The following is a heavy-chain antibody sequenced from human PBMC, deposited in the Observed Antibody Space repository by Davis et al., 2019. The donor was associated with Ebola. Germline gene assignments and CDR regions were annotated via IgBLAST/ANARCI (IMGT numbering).Heavy chain of an antibody. V-gene: IGHV3-48*03. CDR2: ISSSGSTI. CDR3: ARVQEQQLILDNLMGDGMDV. D-gene: IGHD6-13*01. J-gene: IGHJ6*02. Sequence: PGGSLRLSCAASGPTSTSYEMNWVRQAPGKGLEWLSYISSSGSTIYYADSVKGRFTISRDNAKNSLYLRMNSLRAEETAVYYCARVQEQQLILDNLMGDGMDVWGQGTTVTVSS. CDR1: GPTSTSYE.